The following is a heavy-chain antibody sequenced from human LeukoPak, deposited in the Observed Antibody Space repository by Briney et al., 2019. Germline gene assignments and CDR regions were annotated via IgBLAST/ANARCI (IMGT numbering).Heavy chain of an antibody. CDR2: ISGSGGST. CDR3: ARGRYSDRGDDY. CDR1: GFTFSSYA. Sequence: GGSLRLSCAASGFTFSSYAMSWVRQAPGKGLEWVSGISGSGGSTFYADSVEGRFTISRDNSQHTLHLQMNSLRADDTAVYYFARGRYSDRGDDYWGPGAMVTV. D-gene: IGHD5-18*01. J-gene: IGHJ4*02. V-gene: IGHV3-23*01.